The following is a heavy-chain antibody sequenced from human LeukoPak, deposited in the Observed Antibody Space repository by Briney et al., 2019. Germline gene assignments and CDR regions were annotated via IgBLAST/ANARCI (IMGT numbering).Heavy chain of an antibody. D-gene: IGHD6-13*01. CDR2: IIPIFGTA. V-gene: IGHV1-69*13. CDR3: AKAEYSSPRGAFDI. J-gene: IGHJ3*02. Sequence: GASVKVSCKASGGTFSSYAISWVRQAPGQGLEWMGGIIPIFGTANYAQKFQGRVTITADESTSTAYMELSSLRSEDTAVYYCAKAEYSSPRGAFDIWGQGTMVTVSS. CDR1: GGTFSSYA.